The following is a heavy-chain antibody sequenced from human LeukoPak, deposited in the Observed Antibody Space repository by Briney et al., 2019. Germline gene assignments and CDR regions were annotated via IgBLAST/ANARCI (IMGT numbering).Heavy chain of an antibody. J-gene: IGHJ4*02. CDR3: ARESPTYYYDSSGYFFDY. CDR2: IYYSGST. D-gene: IGHD3-22*01. Sequence: SETLSLTCTVSGSSISSYYWSWIRQPPGKGLEWIGYIYYSGSTNYNPSLKSRVTISVDTSKNQFSLKLSSVTAADTAVYYCARESPTYYYDSSGYFFDYWGQGTLVTVSS. CDR1: GSSISSYY. V-gene: IGHV4-59*01.